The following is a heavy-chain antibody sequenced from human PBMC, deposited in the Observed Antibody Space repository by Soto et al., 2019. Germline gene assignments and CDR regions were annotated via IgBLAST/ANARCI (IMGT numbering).Heavy chain of an antibody. J-gene: IGHJ4*02. Sequence: SETLSLTCTVSGGSISSGGYYWSWIRQHPGKGLEWIGYIYYSGSTYYNPSLKSRVTISVDTSKNQLSLKLSSVTAADTAVYYCARGRVAAAKYYFDYWGQGTLVTVSS. CDR1: GGSISSGGYY. CDR3: ARGRVAAAKYYFDY. D-gene: IGHD6-25*01. V-gene: IGHV4-31*03. CDR2: IYYSGST.